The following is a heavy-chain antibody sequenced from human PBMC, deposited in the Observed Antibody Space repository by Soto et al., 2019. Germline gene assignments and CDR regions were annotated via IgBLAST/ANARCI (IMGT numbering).Heavy chain of an antibody. J-gene: IGHJ4*02. CDR2: IDYSGST. CDR1: GDSISSSGYY. Sequence: QLHMQESGPGPVKPAETLSLTCTVYGDSISSSGYYWSWIRQPPGKVLEWIGNIDYSGSTYYTPFLKTRFAFSVFPSKNQSSLQVTSVTAPYTALYYCARLVTVRGYEYYFAQWGQGTLVTVSS. D-gene: IGHD3-16*02. V-gene: IGHV4-39*01. CDR3: ARLVTVRGYEYYFAQ.